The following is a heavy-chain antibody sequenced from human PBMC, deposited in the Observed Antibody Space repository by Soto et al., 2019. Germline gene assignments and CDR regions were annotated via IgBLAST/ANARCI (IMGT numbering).Heavy chain of an antibody. CDR2: INHSGSI. J-gene: IGHJ6*03. CDR3: ARGIAVAGTSRNYYMDV. D-gene: IGHD6-19*01. V-gene: IGHV4-34*01. CDR1: GGSFRGYY. Sequence: QVQLQQWGAGLLKPSETLSLTCAVFGGSFRGYYWSWIRQPPGKGLEWIGGINHSGSINYNPSLKSRVTISVDSSKNQFSLKLSSVTAADTAVYYCARGIAVAGTSRNYYMDVWGRGTTVTVPS.